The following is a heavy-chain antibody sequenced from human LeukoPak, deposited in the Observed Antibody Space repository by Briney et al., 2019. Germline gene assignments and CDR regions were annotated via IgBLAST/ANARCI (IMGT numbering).Heavy chain of an antibody. Sequence: PGGSLRLSCAASGFTFSSYSMNWVRQAPGKGLEWVSSISSSSSYIYYADSVKGRFTISRDNAKNSLHLQMNSLRAEDTAVYYCARDGDVGGYDYWGQGTLVTVSS. J-gene: IGHJ4*02. CDR3: ARDGDVGGYDY. CDR2: ISSSSSYI. D-gene: IGHD1-26*01. V-gene: IGHV3-21*01. CDR1: GFTFSSYS.